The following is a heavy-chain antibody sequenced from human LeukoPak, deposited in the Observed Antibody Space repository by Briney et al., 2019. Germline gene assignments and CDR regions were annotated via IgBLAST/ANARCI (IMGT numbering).Heavy chain of an antibody. J-gene: IGHJ4*02. D-gene: IGHD3-10*01. Sequence: PSETLSLTCAVYSGSFSGYYWSWIRQPPGRGLEWIGEINHSGSTNYNPSLKSRVTISVDTSKNQFSLKLSSVTAADTAVYYCARGWPYYYGSGSYRLDYWGQGTLVTVSS. CDR2: INHSGST. CDR3: ARGWPYYYGSGSYRLDY. CDR1: SGSFSGYY. V-gene: IGHV4-34*01.